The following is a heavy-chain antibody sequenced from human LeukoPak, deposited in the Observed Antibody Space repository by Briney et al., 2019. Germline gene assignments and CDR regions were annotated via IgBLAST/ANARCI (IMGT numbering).Heavy chain of an antibody. CDR2: IIPIFGTA. J-gene: IGHJ3*02. D-gene: IGHD1-26*01. CDR3: ARLSWEPLHAFDI. Sequence: ASVKVSCKASGGTFSSYAISWVRQAPGQGLEWMGRIIPIFGTANYAQKFQGRVTITTDESTSTAYMELSSLRSEDTAVYYCARLSWEPLHAFDIWGQGTMVTVSS. CDR1: GGTFSSYA. V-gene: IGHV1-69*05.